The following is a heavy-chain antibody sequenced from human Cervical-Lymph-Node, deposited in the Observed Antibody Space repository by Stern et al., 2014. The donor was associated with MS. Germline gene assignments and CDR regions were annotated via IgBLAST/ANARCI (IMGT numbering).Heavy chain of an antibody. Sequence: MQLVESGGAVVQPGRSLRLSCAASGFTFSSYGMHWVRQAPGKGLEWVTVISYDGNPKYYAASVKGRFTISRDNSKNTLHLQMNSVTPDDTAIYYCARDYEDTSMLFDHWGQGTLVTVSS. CDR3: ARDYEDTSMLFDH. V-gene: IGHV3-30*03. CDR2: ISYDGNPK. J-gene: IGHJ4*02. D-gene: IGHD2-8*01. CDR1: GFTFSSYG.